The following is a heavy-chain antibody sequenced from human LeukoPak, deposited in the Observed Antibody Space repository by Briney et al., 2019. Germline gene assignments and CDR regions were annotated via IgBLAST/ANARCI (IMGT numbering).Heavy chain of an antibody. V-gene: IGHV3-21*01. D-gene: IGHD3-10*01. Sequence: GGSLRLSCAASGFTFSSYSMNWVRQAPGKGLEWVSSISNSSSYIYYADSVKGRFTISRDNAKNSLYLQMNSLRAEDTAVYYCARGLRITMVRGYCYYMDVWGKGTTVTISS. CDR3: ARGLRITMVRGYCYYMDV. CDR2: ISNSSSYI. J-gene: IGHJ6*03. CDR1: GFTFSSYS.